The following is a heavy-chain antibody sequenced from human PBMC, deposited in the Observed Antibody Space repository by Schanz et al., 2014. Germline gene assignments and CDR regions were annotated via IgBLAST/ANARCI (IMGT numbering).Heavy chain of an antibody. J-gene: IGHJ5*02. CDR2: IYSRGSS. V-gene: IGHV4-61*02. D-gene: IGHD5-12*01. CDR1: GGSISSATYY. CDR3: ARGGSVATIAPYTWFDP. Sequence: QVQLQESGPGLVKPSQTLSLTCTVSGGSISSATYYWSWVRQPAGKGLEGIGRIYSRGSSTYNPPHKSQVPIPITTPNNQSPRKLNSETAADTAVYYCARGGSVATIAPYTWFDPWGQGTLVTVSS.